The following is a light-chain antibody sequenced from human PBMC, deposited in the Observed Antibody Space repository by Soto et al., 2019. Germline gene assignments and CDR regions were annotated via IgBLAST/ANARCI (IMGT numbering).Light chain of an antibody. Sequence: DIKMTQSPSSLSASVGDRVTITCQASQDINNYLNWYQQKPGQVPKLLIYDASGLEVGVPSRFSGSGSGTHFTLTISGLQPEDIATYYCQQFGDLTFIFGQGTRLEI. CDR1: QDINNY. V-gene: IGKV1-33*01. CDR3: QQFGDLTFI. CDR2: DAS. J-gene: IGKJ5*01.